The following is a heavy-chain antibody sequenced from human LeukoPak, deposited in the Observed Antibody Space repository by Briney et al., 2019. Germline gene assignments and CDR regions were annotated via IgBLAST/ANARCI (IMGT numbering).Heavy chain of an antibody. CDR2: IYYSGST. J-gene: IGHJ3*02. CDR3: ASYCSSSTCYTFDAFDI. D-gene: IGHD2-2*02. Sequence: PSETLSFTCTVSGGSISSSDYYWSWIRQPPGKGLEWIGYIYYSGSTYYNPSPKSRVIISVDTSKNQFSLKLSSVTAADTAVYYCASYCSSSTCYTFDAFDIWGQGTMVTVSS. CDR1: GGSISSSDYY. V-gene: IGHV4-30-4*08.